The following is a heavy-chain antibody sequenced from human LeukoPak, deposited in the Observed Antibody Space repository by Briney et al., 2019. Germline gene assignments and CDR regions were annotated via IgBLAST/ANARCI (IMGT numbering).Heavy chain of an antibody. CDR2: INHSGST. Sequence: PSETLSLPCTVSGGSISSSSFCWGWIRQPPGKGLEWIGEINHSGSTNYNPSLKSRVTISVDTSKNQFSLKLSSVTAADTAVYYCARGRGGSYPSPGQYFQHWAPGTLVTVSS. J-gene: IGHJ1*01. D-gene: IGHD1-26*01. CDR3: ARGRGGSYPSPGQYFQH. CDR1: GGSISSSSFC. V-gene: IGHV4-39*07.